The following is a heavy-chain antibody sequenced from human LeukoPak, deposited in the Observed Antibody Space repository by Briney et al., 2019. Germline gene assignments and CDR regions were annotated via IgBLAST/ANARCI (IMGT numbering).Heavy chain of an antibody. CDR1: GFTFSSYW. D-gene: IGHD4-17*01. CDR2: IKQGGSEK. V-gene: IGHV3-7*01. CDR3: ARGPDYGDFNWFDP. J-gene: IGHJ5*02. Sequence: GGSLRLSCAASGFTFSSYWMSWVRQAPGKGLEWVANIKQGGSEKYYVDSVKGRFTISRDNAKNSLYLQMNSLRAEDTAEYYCARGPDYGDFNWFDPWGQGTLVTVSS.